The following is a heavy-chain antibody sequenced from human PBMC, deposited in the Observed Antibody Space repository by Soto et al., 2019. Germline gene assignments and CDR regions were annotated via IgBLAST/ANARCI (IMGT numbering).Heavy chain of an antibody. J-gene: IGHJ6*02. CDR1: GGSISSGGYY. D-gene: IGHD3-10*01. V-gene: IGHV4-31*03. CDR3: ARVVTMDRDYGMDV. Sequence: SETLSLTCTVSGGSISSGGYYWSWIRQHPGKGLEWIGYIYYSGSTYYNPSLKSRVTISVDTSKNQFSLKLSSVTAADTAVYYCARVVTMDRDYGMDVWGQGTTVTVYS. CDR2: IYYSGST.